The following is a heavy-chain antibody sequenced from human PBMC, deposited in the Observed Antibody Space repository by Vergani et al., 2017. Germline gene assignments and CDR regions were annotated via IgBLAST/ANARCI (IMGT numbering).Heavy chain of an antibody. J-gene: IGHJ4*02. D-gene: IGHD3-22*01. V-gene: IGHV3-21*01. CDR1: GFTFSSYS. Sequence: EVKLVESGGGLVKPGGSLSLPCAASGFTFSSYSMNWVRQAPGKGLEWVSSISSSSSYIYYADSVKGRFTISRDNAKNSLYLQMNSLRAEDTAVYYCARDLFYYDSSCYYSCFFDYWGQGTLVTVSS. CDR3: ARDLFYYDSSCYYSCFFDY. CDR2: ISSSSSYI.